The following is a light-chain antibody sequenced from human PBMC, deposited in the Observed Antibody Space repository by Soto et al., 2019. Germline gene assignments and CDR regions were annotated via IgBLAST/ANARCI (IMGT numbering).Light chain of an antibody. J-gene: IGKJ1*01. CDR3: QQYSSLWT. Sequence: EIVLTQSPATLSVSPGERATLSCRASQSVSGDLAWYHHKPGQAPRLLIYGASSRATGIPDRFSGSGSGTDFTLSISRLEPEDFAVYYCQQYSSLWTFGQGTKVDI. CDR1: QSVSGD. V-gene: IGKV3-20*01. CDR2: GAS.